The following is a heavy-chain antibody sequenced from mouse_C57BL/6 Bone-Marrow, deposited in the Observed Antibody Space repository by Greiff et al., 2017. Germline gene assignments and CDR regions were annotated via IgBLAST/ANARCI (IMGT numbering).Heavy chain of an antibody. CDR1: GYTFTDYY. J-gene: IGHJ2*01. Sequence: EVQLQQSGPELVKPGASVKISCKASGYTFTDYYMNWVKQSPGKSLEWIGDINPNNGGTSYNQKFKGKATLTVDKSSSTAYMELRSLTSEDSAVYYCARWRLPHNPDYFDDWGQGTTVTVSS. D-gene: IGHD6-1*01. V-gene: IGHV1-26*01. CDR3: ARWRLPHNPDYFDD. CDR2: INPNNGGT.